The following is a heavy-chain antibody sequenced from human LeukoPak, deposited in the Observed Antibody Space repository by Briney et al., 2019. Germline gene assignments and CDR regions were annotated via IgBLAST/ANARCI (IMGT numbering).Heavy chain of an antibody. D-gene: IGHD3/OR15-3a*01. Sequence: PGRSLRLSCAASGFTFSSYAMHWVRQAPGKGLEWVAVISYDGSNKYYADSVKGRFTISRHNSKNTLYLQMNSLRAEDTAVYYCARTPNSSGLVTTYYYYYGMDVWGQGTTVTVSS. CDR3: ARTPNSSGLVTTYYYYYGMDV. CDR1: GFTFSSYA. CDR2: ISYDGSNK. J-gene: IGHJ6*02. V-gene: IGHV3-30*04.